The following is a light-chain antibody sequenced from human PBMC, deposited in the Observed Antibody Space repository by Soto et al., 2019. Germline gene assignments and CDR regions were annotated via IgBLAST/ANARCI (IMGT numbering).Light chain of an antibody. CDR3: SSSTSSSTPYV. CDR1: SSDVGGYNY. Sequence: QSVLTQPASVSGSPGQSITIPCTGTSSDVGGYNYVSWYQQHPVKAPKLMIYDVTNRPSGVSDRFSGSKSGNTASLTISGLQAEDEADYYCSSSTSSSTPYVFGTGTKVTVL. J-gene: IGLJ1*01. CDR2: DVT. V-gene: IGLV2-14*01.